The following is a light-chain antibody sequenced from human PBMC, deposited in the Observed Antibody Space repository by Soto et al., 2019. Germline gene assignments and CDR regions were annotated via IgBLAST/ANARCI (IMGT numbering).Light chain of an antibody. Sequence: EIVLTQSPATLSVSPGDRVTLSCRASESLFGFLAWYQQKPGQAPRLLIYGVSTRATGIPDRFSGGGSATDFTLTISSLQSEESAVYFCQSYNDWHFASGLGNRMEI. J-gene: IGKJ2*01. CDR2: GVS. V-gene: IGKV3-15*01. CDR3: QSYNDWHFA. CDR1: ESLFGF.